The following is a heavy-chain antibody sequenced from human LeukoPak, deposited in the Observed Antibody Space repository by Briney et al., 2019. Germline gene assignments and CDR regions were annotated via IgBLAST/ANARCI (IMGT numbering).Heavy chain of an antibody. CDR3: AKVGSDWYLYYCDY. J-gene: IGHJ4*02. CDR1: GFTFSDYY. V-gene: IGHV3-11*01. D-gene: IGHD6-19*01. Sequence: GGSLRLSCAASGFTFSDYYMSWIRQAPGKGLEWVSYISSSGSTIYYADSVKGRFTISRDNAKNTLYLQMNSLRAEDTAVYYCAKVGSDWYLYYCDYWGQGTLVTVSS. CDR2: ISSSGSTI.